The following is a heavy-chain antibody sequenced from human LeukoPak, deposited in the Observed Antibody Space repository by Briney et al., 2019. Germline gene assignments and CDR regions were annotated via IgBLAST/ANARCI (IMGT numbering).Heavy chain of an antibody. D-gene: IGHD4-17*01. CDR1: GFTFNTHW. CDR3: AKDNRYGDYRFRGFAY. V-gene: IGHV3-30*18. CDR2: ISYDGSNK. Sequence: GGSLRLSCAASGFTFNTHWMHWVRQAPGKGLEWVAVISYDGSNKYYADSVKGRFTISRDNSKNTLYLQMNSLRAEDTAVYYCAKDNRYGDYRFRGFAYWGQGTLVTVSS. J-gene: IGHJ4*02.